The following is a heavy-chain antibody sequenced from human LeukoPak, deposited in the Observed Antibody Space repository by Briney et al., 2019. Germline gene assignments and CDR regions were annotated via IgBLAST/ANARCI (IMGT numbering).Heavy chain of an antibody. CDR1: GFTFSSYG. Sequence: PGGSLRLSCAASGFTFSSYGMHWVRQAPGKGLEWVAVIWYDGSNKYYADSVKGRFTISRDNSKNTLYLQMNSLRAEDTAVYYCATSGRYCGGDCYPPRYYFDYWGQGTLVTVSS. CDR2: IWYDGSNK. J-gene: IGHJ4*02. CDR3: ATSGRYCGGDCYPPRYYFDY. D-gene: IGHD2-21*02. V-gene: IGHV3-33*01.